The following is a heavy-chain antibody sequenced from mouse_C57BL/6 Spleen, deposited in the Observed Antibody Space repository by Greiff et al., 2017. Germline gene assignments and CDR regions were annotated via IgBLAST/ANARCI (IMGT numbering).Heavy chain of an antibody. J-gene: IGHJ4*01. CDR1: GYTFTSYW. V-gene: IGHV1-53*01. Sequence: VQLQQPGTELVKPGASVKLSCKASGYTFTSYWMHWVKQRPGQGLEWIGNINPSNGGTNYNEKFKSKATLTVDKSSSTAYMQLSSLTSEDSAVDYCARSLAWVHYAMDYWGQGTSVTVSS. CDR3: ARSLAWVHYAMDY. D-gene: IGHD6-1*01. CDR2: INPSNGGT.